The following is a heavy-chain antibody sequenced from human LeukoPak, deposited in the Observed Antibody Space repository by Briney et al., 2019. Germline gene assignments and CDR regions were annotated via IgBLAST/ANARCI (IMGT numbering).Heavy chain of an antibody. D-gene: IGHD4-17*01. V-gene: IGHV4-61*01. CDR2: IYYSGST. Sequence: SETLSLTCTVAGGSVSSGSYYWSWIRQPPGKGLEWIGYIYYSGSTNYNPSLKSRVTISVDTSKNQFSLKLSSVPAADTAVYYCASSTVNYYYYGMDVWGKGTTVTVSS. J-gene: IGHJ6*04. CDR1: GGSVSSGSYY. CDR3: ASSTVNYYYYGMDV.